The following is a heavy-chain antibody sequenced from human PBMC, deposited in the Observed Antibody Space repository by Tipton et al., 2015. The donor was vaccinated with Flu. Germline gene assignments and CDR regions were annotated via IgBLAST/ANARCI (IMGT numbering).Heavy chain of an antibody. D-gene: IGHD6-6*01. V-gene: IGHV3-53*01. J-gene: IGHJ2*01. CDR2: IYSGGTT. Sequence: SLRLSCAASGFTVSSNYMSWVRQAPGKGLEWVSVIYSGGTTYYADSVKGRFTISRDNSKNTLYLHMNNLRAEDTAVYYCARDTVRSSSSVWYFDLWGRGTLVSVSS. CDR1: GFTVSSNY. CDR3: ARDTVRSSSSVWYFDL.